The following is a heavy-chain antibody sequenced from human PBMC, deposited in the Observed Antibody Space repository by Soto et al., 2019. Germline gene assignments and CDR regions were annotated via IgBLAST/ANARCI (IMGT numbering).Heavy chain of an antibody. CDR3: ARSDIVVVPAAIEGYYFDY. J-gene: IGHJ4*02. V-gene: IGHV4-59*08. CDR2: IYYSGST. CDR1: GGSISSYY. D-gene: IGHD2-2*01. Sequence: QVQLQESGPGLVKPSETLSLTCTVSGGSISSYYWSWIRQPPGKGLEWSGYIYYSGSTNYNPSLKSRVTLSVDTSKNQFSLKLSSVTAADTAVYYCARSDIVVVPAAIEGYYFDYWGQGTLVTVSS.